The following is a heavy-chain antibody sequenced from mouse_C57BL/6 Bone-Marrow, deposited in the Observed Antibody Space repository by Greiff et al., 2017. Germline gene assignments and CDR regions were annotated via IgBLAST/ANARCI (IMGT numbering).Heavy chain of an antibody. D-gene: IGHD2-4*01. CDR2: IDPENGDT. V-gene: IGHV14-4*01. CDR3: TTEYDYGYYFDY. Sequence: QLQQSGAELVRPGASVKLSCTASGFNIKDDYMHWVKQRPEQGLEWIGWIDPENGDTEYASKFQGKATITADTSSNTAYLQLSSLTSEDTAVYYCTTEYDYGYYFDYWGQGTTLTVSS. CDR1: GFNIKDDY. J-gene: IGHJ2*01.